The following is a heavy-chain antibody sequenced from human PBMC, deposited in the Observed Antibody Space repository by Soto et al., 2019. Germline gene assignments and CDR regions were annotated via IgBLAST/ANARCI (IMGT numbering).Heavy chain of an antibody. CDR1: GFTFSSYG. Sequence: QVQLVESGGGVVQPGRSLRLSCAASGFTFSSYGMHWVRQAPGKGLEWVAVISYDGSNKYYADSVKGRFTISRDNSKNTLYLQMNSLRAEDTAVYYCAKDVKGYCSGGSCYSFDYWGQGTLVTVSS. D-gene: IGHD2-15*01. V-gene: IGHV3-30*18. J-gene: IGHJ4*02. CDR3: AKDVKGYCSGGSCYSFDY. CDR2: ISYDGSNK.